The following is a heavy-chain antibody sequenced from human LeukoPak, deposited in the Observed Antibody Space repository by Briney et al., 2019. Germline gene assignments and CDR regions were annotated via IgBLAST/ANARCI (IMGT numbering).Heavy chain of an antibody. CDR2: ISSSSSYI. V-gene: IGHV3-21*01. Sequence: GGSLRLSCAASGFTFSSYSMNWVRQAPGKGLEWVSSISSSSSYIYYADSVKGRFTISSDNAKNSLYLQMNSLRAEDTAVYYCARDGGPYCSSTSCRDAFDIWGQGTMVTVSS. CDR1: GFTFSSYS. CDR3: ARDGGPYCSSTSCRDAFDI. J-gene: IGHJ3*02. D-gene: IGHD2-2*01.